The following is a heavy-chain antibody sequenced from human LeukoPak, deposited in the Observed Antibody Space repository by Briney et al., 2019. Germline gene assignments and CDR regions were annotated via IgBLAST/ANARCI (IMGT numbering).Heavy chain of an antibody. D-gene: IGHD1-26*01. V-gene: IGHV4-39*02. Sequence: SETLSLTCTVSGDSTSSDRYYGGWVRQPPGKGLERIGYIYYSGSTYYNPSLKSRVTMSVDTSKNQFFLKLNSVTAADTAVYYCARGRPYSGGYHLDYWGEGTLVTVSA. CDR1: GDSTSSDRYY. CDR2: IYYSGST. J-gene: IGHJ4*02. CDR3: ARGRPYSGGYHLDY.